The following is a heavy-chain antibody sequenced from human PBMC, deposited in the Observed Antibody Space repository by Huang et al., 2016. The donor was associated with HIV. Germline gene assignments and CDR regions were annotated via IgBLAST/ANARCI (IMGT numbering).Heavy chain of an antibody. J-gene: IGHJ4*02. D-gene: IGHD5-12*01. V-gene: IGHV1-69*13. CDR1: GGGSSSYA. CDR2: NIPIWGTT. CDR3: ARSGPRWGLATIWTLVY. Sequence: QVQLVQSGAEVKKPGSSVKLSCQSSGGGSSSYAISWVRQARGHGLEWMGGNIPIWGTTDYAPRFQGRVTSTADESTNTAYIELSSLEYDDTALYYCARSGPRWGLATIWTLVYWGQGTLVTVSS.